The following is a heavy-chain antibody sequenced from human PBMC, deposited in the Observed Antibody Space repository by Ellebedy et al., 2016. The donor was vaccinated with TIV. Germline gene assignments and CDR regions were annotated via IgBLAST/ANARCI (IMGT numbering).Heavy chain of an antibody. CDR1: GYTFTSYY. J-gene: IGHJ5*02. Sequence: AASVKVSCKASGYTFTSYYIHWVRQAPGQGLEWMGIINPSGSSTTYAQKLQGRVTMTRDTSTSTVYMELSSLRSEDTAVYYGAREVPAGGSGSYSYNWFDPWGQGTLVTVSS. CDR3: AREVPAGGSGSYSYNWFDP. CDR2: INPSGSST. V-gene: IGHV1-46*04. D-gene: IGHD3-10*01.